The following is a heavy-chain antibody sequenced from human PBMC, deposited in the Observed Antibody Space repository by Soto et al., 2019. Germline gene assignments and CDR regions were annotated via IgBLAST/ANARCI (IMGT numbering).Heavy chain of an antibody. V-gene: IGHV1-46*01. Sequence: ASVKVSCKASGYTLIMYYIHWMRQAPAQGLEWMGLINPSGGSTTYAQKFQGRVTMTRDTSTSTVYMDLSSLRSEDTALYYCARSPYSSGYYYAIDYWGQGTQVTVSS. J-gene: IGHJ4*02. D-gene: IGHD3-22*01. CDR2: INPSGGST. CDR3: ARSPYSSGYYYAIDY. CDR1: GYTLIMYY.